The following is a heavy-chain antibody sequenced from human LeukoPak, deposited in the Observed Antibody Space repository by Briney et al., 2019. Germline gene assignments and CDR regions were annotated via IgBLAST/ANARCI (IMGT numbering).Heavy chain of an antibody. CDR1: AYSISSGYY. V-gene: IGHV4-38-2*02. D-gene: IGHD4-23*01. J-gene: IGHJ3*01. Sequence: SETLSLTCTVSAYSISSGYYWGWIRQPPGKGLEWIASIYHSGSTYYNPSLKSRVTMSVDASKNQFSLKLSSVTAADTAIYYCARPSVVTPRPFDAFDVWGQGTVVTVSS. CDR2: IYHSGST. CDR3: ARPSVVTPRPFDAFDV.